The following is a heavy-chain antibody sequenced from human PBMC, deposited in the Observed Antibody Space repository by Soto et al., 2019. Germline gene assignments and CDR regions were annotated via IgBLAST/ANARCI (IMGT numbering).Heavy chain of an antibody. CDR3: SKGYYDFWCGCFDY. D-gene: IGHD3-3*01. V-gene: IGHV3-9*01. CDR1: GFTFDDYA. Sequence: EVQLVESGGGLVQPGRSLRLSCAASGFTFDDYAMHWVRQAPGQGLEWVSGISWNSGSIGYADYVKGRFTISRDHAKNSLYLQMNSLRAEDTALYYCSKGYYDFWCGCFDYGGQVTLVTVSS. J-gene: IGHJ4*02. CDR2: ISWNSGSI.